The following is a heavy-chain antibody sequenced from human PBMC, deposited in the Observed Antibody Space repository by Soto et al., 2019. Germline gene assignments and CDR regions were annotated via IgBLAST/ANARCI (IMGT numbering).Heavy chain of an antibody. V-gene: IGHV3-33*01. CDR1: FSMFSSHG. Sequence: GGSLRLSXEVSFSMFSSHGMHWVRQPPGKGLEWVAVIWYDGSDTSYADSVKGRFTISRDSSKNMLSLQMNSLGVEDTAIYYCARDQSSTFKGGMDVWGQGTTVTVSS. CDR2: IWYDGSDT. CDR3: ARDQSSTFKGGMDV. D-gene: IGHD6-13*01. J-gene: IGHJ6*02.